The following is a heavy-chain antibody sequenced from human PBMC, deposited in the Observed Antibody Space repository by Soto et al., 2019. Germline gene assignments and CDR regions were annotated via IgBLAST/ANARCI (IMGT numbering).Heavy chain of an antibody. V-gene: IGHV1-69*13. CDR1: GGTLRSYA. CDR2: ITPIFGTA. D-gene: IGHD5-18*01. J-gene: IGHJ3*02. Sequence: GGSVEVSCKASGGTLRSYAIRWVRQAPGQGLEWRGGITPIFGTATYAQKFQGRVTITADESTSTAYMELSSLRSEDTAVYYCARDRDTAMAIDAFDIWGQGTMVTVSS. CDR3: ARDRDTAMAIDAFDI.